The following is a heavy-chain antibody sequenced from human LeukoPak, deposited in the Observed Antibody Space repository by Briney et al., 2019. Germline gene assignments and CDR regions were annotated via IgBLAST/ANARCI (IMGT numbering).Heavy chain of an antibody. J-gene: IGHJ5*02. CDR1: GGSISSSSYY. CDR3: ARHKGRGSINCYSCGLLDP. Sequence: SETLSLTCTVSGGSISSSSYYWGWIRQPPGKGLEWIGSMFYSGSACYNPSRKSRVTISVNTSKNQFSLKLSSVTAADTAVYYCARHKGRGSINCYSCGLLDPWGQGTLVTVSS. V-gene: IGHV4-39*01. D-gene: IGHD2-21*02. CDR2: MFYSGSA.